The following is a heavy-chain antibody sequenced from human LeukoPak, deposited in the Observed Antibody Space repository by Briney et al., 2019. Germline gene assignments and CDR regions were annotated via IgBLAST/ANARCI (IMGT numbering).Heavy chain of an antibody. J-gene: IGHJ4*02. CDR2: ISYDGSNK. D-gene: IGHD5-18*01. CDR3: VRDRGYSYE. Sequence: GRSLRLSCAASGFTFSSYAMHWVRQAPGKGLEWVAVISYDGSNKYYADSVKGRFTISRDNAKNSLYLQMNSLRAEDTAVYYCVRDRGYSYEWGQGTLVTVSS. V-gene: IGHV3-30*04. CDR1: GFTFSSYA.